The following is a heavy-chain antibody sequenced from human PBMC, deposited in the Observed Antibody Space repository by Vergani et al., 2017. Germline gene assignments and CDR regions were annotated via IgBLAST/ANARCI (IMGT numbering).Heavy chain of an antibody. J-gene: IGHJ4*02. Sequence: QLQLQESGPGLVKPSETLSLTCTVSGGSISSSSYYWGWIRQPPGKGLEWIGSIYYSGSTYYNPSLKSRVTISVDTSKNQFSLKLSSVTAADTAVYYCARDQVVAAAGTLGLIDYWGQGTLVTVSS. CDR2: IYYSGST. D-gene: IGHD6-13*01. V-gene: IGHV4-39*07. CDR3: ARDQVVAAAGTLGLIDY. CDR1: GGSISSSSYY.